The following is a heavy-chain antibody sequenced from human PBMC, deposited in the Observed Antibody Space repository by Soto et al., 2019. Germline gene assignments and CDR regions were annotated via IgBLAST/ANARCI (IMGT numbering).Heavy chain of an antibody. CDR1: GFTFNTYS. V-gene: IGHV3-48*02. CDR2: ISKSSSTI. Sequence: HPGGSLRLSCAASGFTFNTYSMNWVRQAPGKGLEWVSYISKSSSTILYADSVKGRFSISRDNAKKSLYLQMNSLRDEDTAVYYCARDANDYGYYFDSWGQGTLVTVSS. J-gene: IGHJ4*02. CDR3: ARDANDYGYYFDS. D-gene: IGHD4-17*01.